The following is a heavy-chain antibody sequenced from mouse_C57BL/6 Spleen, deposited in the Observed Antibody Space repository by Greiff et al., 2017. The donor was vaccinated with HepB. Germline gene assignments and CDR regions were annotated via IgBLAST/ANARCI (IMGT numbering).Heavy chain of an antibody. CDR2: IHPNSGST. V-gene: IGHV1-64*01. CDR1: GYTFTSYW. Sequence: QVQLQQPGAELVKPGASVKLSCKASGYTFTSYWMHWVKQRPGQGLEWIGMIHPNSGSTNYNEKFKSKATLTVDKSSSTAYMQLSSLTSEDSAVYYCVPGGNGYYYAMDYWGQGTSVTVPS. CDR3: VPGGNGYYYAMDY. D-gene: IGHD2-1*01. J-gene: IGHJ4*01.